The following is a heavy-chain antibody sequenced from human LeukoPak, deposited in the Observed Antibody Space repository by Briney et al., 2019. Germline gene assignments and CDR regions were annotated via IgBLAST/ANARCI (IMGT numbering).Heavy chain of an antibody. Sequence: GGSRRLSWAASGFTFISYWWSWVPQAPGKGLDWVANIKQEGSEKYYVDSVKGRFTISRDNAKNSLYLQMNSLRAEDTAVYYCARDWGYCSGGSCYSGAFDIWGQGTMVTVSS. CDR2: IKQEGSEK. CDR3: ARDWGYCSGGSCYSGAFDI. D-gene: IGHD2-15*01. J-gene: IGHJ3*02. CDR1: GFTFISYW. V-gene: IGHV3-7*05.